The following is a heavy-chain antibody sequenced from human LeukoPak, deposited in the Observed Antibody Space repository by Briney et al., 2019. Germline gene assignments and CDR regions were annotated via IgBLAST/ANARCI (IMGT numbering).Heavy chain of an antibody. CDR2: ISSGSTYM. D-gene: IGHD6-13*01. CDR3: ARDPGYTSSPYYFDY. J-gene: IGHJ4*02. CDR1: GFALSSYS. Sequence: PGGSLRLSCAASGFALSSYSMNWVRQAPGKGLEWVSSISSGSTYMYYADSLKGRFTISRDNAKNSLFLQMNSLRAEDTAVYYCARDPGYTSSPYYFDYWGQGTLVTVSS. V-gene: IGHV3-21*01.